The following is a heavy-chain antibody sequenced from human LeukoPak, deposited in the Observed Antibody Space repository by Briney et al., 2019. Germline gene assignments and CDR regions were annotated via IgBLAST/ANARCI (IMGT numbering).Heavy chain of an antibody. J-gene: IGHJ4*02. D-gene: IGHD3-22*01. V-gene: IGHV3-21*01. CDR3: AREGKGQYYYDSSGYGFDY. CDR1: GFTFSSYS. CDR2: ISSSSSYI. Sequence: GGSLRLSCAASGFTFSSYSMNWVRQAPGKGLEWVSSISSSSSYIYYADSVKGRFTISRDNAKNSLYLQMNSLRAEDTAVYYCAREGKGQYYYDSSGYGFDYWGQGTLVTVSS.